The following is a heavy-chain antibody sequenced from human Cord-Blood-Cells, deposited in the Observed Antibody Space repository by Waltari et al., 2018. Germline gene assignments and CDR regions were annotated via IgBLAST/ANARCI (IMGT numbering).Heavy chain of an antibody. CDR2: IYYSGST. CDR3: ARHSVEQNWFDP. CDR1: GGPIRSYY. V-gene: IGHV4-59*08. J-gene: IGHJ5*02. Sequence: QVQLQESGPGLVQPSETLSLTCTVSGGPIRSYYWSWIRQPPGKGLEWIGYIYYSGSTNYNPSLKSRVTISVDTSKNQFSLKLSSVTAADTAVYYCARHSVEQNWFDPWGQGTLVTVSS.